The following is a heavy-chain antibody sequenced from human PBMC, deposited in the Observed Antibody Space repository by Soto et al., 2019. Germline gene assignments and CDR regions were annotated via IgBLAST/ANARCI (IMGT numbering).Heavy chain of an antibody. CDR3: ARAYDFWSGFSSYNWFDS. CDR1: GFSLSCGEVG. V-gene: IGHV2-26*01. J-gene: IGHJ5*01. D-gene: IGHD3-3*01. Sequence: QVTLKESGPVLVKPTETLTLTCTVSGFSLSCGEVGVSWIRHPPGKALEWIAHVFSSDEKSYITSLKSRLSVSNDTSKSQVVLTMTNMDPVDTDTYYCARAYDFWSGFSSYNWFDSWGHGILVTVSS. CDR2: VFSSDEK.